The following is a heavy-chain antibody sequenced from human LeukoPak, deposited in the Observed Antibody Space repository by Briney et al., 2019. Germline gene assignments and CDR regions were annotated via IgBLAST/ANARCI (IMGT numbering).Heavy chain of an antibody. Sequence: GGSLRLSCAASGFTFSSYAMHWVRQAPGKGLEWVAVISYDGSNKYYADSVKGRFTISRDNSKNTLYLQMNSLRAEDTAVYYCRAAATRSIYYYYYGTDVWGQGTTVTVSS. CDR2: ISYDGSNK. CDR1: GFTFSSYA. J-gene: IGHJ6*02. CDR3: RAAATRSIYYYYYGTDV. D-gene: IGHD6-13*01. V-gene: IGHV3-30-3*01.